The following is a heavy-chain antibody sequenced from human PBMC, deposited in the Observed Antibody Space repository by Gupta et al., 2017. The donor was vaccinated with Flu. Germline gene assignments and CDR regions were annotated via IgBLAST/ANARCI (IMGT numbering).Heavy chain of an antibody. CDR1: GFPLSSNE. V-gene: IGHV3-48*03. D-gene: IGHD3-16*01. Sequence: EVHLVESGGGLVQPGGSLRISCGSSGFPLSSNEMDGVRQAPGRGLEWVSFISSSGFTYYGDPVRGRFTISRDNVKNSLYLQMSGLRDEDTAVYYCASGHWAYWGQGTLVTVSS. J-gene: IGHJ4*02. CDR2: ISSSGFT. CDR3: ASGHWAY.